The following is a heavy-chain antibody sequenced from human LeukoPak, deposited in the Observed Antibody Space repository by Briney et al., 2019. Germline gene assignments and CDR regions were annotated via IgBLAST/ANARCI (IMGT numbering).Heavy chain of an antibody. V-gene: IGHV3-30*03. J-gene: IGHJ4*02. D-gene: IGHD3-22*01. CDR3: ARDYGSGYVFDY. CDR2: ISYDGSNK. Sequence: PGGSLRLSCAASGFTFSSYGMSWVRQAPGKGLEWVAVISYDGSNKYYADSVKGRFTISRDNSKNTLYLQMNSLRAEDTAVYYCARDYGSGYVFDYWGQGTLVTVSS. CDR1: GFTFSSYG.